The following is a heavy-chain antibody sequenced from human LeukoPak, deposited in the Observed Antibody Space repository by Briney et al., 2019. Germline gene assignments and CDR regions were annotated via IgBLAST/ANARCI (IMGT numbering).Heavy chain of an antibody. J-gene: IGHJ5*02. V-gene: IGHV1-2*02. D-gene: IGHD1-26*01. CDR2: INPNSGGT. CDR1: GYTFTGYY. CDR3: ARDGQWELLLNWFDP. Sequence: GASVKVSCKASGYTFTGYYMHWVRQAPGQGLEWTGWINPNSGGTNYAQKFQGRVTMTRDTSISTAYMELSRLRSDDTAVYYCARDGQWELLLNWFDPWGQGTLVTVSS.